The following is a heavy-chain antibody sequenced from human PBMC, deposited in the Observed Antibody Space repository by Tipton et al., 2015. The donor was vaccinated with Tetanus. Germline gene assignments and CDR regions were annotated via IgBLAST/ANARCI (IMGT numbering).Heavy chain of an antibody. CDR2: FYSSEST. V-gene: IGHV4-4*07. CDR3: ARAATGTADFDS. J-gene: IGHJ4*02. CDR1: GGSISSYY. Sequence: TLSLTCIVSGGSISSYYWNWIRQPAGQGLEWVGRFYSSESTNYNPSLKSRVTMSVDTSKNQFSLRLTSVTAADTAVYYCARAATGTADFDSWGQGTLVTVSS. D-gene: IGHD3-9*01.